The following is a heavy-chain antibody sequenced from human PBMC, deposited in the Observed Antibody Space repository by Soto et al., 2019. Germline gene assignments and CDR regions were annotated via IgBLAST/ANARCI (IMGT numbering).Heavy chain of an antibody. D-gene: IGHD2-2*01. Sequence: SETLSLTCTVSGGSISGYYWSWVRQPAGKGLEWVGRIYSDGTTNYSPSLKSRVTMSLDTSKDQFSLHLNSVTAADTAVYYCSRVGCSNSKCYTRGMDVWGQGTTVTVS. CDR1: GGSISGYY. CDR2: IYSDGTT. CDR3: SRVGCSNSKCYTRGMDV. J-gene: IGHJ6*02. V-gene: IGHV4-4*07.